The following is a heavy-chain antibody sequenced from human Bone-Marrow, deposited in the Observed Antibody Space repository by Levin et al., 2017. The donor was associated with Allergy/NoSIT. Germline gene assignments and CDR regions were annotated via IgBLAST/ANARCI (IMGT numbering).Heavy chain of an antibody. CDR1: GYSFTRNW. Sequence: PGGSLRLSCKGSGYSFTRNWIGWVRQMPGKGLEWMGIINPRDSDIIYSPSFQGQVTISVDKSINTAYLQWSSLKASDSAMYYCARQKSNGGRDSPLDYWGQGTRVTVSS. CDR2: INPRDSDI. J-gene: IGHJ4*02. D-gene: IGHD2-21*02. V-gene: IGHV5-51*01. CDR3: ARQKSNGGRDSPLDY.